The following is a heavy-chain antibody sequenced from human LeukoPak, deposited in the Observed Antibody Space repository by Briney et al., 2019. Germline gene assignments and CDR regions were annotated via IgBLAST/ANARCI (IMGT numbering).Heavy chain of an antibody. CDR1: GASVSSDY. J-gene: IGHJ4*02. V-gene: IGHV4-4*07. CDR3: ARLRRNGNDWYADDS. D-gene: IGHD6-19*01. CDR2: ISISDGT. Sequence: PSETLSLTCTVSGASVSSDYWSWIRQSAAKGLEWIGRISISDGTNYSPSLKSRVSMSVDASKNQFSLILTSATAAAAAVYYCARLRRNGNDWYADDSWGQGILVTVSS.